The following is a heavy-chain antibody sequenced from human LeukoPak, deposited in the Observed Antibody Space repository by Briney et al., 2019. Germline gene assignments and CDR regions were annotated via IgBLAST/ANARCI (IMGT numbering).Heavy chain of an antibody. Sequence: SETLSLTCAVSADSFSSHYWTRIRQPPGKGLEWIGYISYIGSTNYNPSLKSRVTISIDTSKNQFSLKLSSVTAADTAVYYCARDLVTVTKGFDIWGQGTMVSVSS. CDR1: ADSFSSHY. J-gene: IGHJ3*02. CDR2: ISYIGST. V-gene: IGHV4-59*11. D-gene: IGHD4-17*01. CDR3: ARDLVTVTKGFDI.